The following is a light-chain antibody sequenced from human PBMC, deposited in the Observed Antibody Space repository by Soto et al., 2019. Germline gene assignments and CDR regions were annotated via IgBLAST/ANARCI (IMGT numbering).Light chain of an antibody. J-gene: IGKJ3*01. CDR2: KAS. Sequence: DIQMTQSPSTLSASVGDRVTITCRASQSIKNWLAWYQQKPGEAPKLLIYKASTLESGVPSRFSGSGAGTEFTLTISCLQPDDVATYYCQKYSSYSQVTFGPATKVDIK. CDR3: QKYSSYSQVT. CDR1: QSIKNW. V-gene: IGKV1-5*03.